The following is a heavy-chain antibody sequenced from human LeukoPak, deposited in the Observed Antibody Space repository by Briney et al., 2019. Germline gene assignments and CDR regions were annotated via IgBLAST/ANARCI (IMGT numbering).Heavy chain of an antibody. D-gene: IGHD3-22*01. Sequence: SETLSLTCTVSGGSISSSSYYWGWIRQPPGKGLEWIGSIYYSGSTYYNPSLKSRVTISVDTSKNQFSLKLSSVTAADTAVYYCARLGDSSDGYWGQGTLVTVSS. CDR3: ARLGDSSDGY. CDR2: IYYSGST. J-gene: IGHJ4*02. CDR1: GGSISSSSYY. V-gene: IGHV4-39*07.